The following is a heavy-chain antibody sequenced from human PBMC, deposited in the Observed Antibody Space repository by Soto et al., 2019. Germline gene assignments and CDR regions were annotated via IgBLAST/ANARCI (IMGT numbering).Heavy chain of an antibody. CDR3: ARDPLYYYGSGSHNWFDP. CDR1: GYTFTSYG. D-gene: IGHD3-10*01. Sequence: GASVKVSCKASGYTFTSYGISWVRQAPGQGLEWMGWISAYNGNTNYAQKLQGRVTMTTDTSTSTAYMELRSLRSDDTAVYYCARDPLYYYGSGSHNWFDPWGQGTLVTAPQ. CDR2: ISAYNGNT. V-gene: IGHV1-18*01. J-gene: IGHJ5*02.